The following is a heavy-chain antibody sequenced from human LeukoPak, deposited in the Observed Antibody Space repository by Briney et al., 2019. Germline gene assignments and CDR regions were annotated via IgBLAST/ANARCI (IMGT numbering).Heavy chain of an antibody. V-gene: IGHV3-20*04. CDR2: INWNGGST. D-gene: IGHD2-21*02. CDR3: ARAMTDNYYYGMDV. J-gene: IGHJ6*02. Sequence: GGSLRLSCAASGFTFDDYGMTWARQAPGKGLEWVSGINWNGGSTGYADSVKGRFTISRDNAKNSLYLQMNSLRAEDTAFYYCARAMTDNYYYGMDVWGQGTTVTVSS. CDR1: GFTFDDYG.